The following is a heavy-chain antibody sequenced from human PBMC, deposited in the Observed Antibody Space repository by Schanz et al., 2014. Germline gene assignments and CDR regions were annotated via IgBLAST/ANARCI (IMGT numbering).Heavy chain of an antibody. CDR2: ISPYTGNT. J-gene: IGHJ4*02. CDR3: ATGPSGSLDY. V-gene: IGHV1-69*08. D-gene: IGHD3-10*01. Sequence: QVQLVQSGAEVKKPGSSMKVSCKASGGTFNSYTINWVRQAPGQGLEWVGWISPYTGNTHYFDKMEGRVTITADRSTSTAYMELSSLRSEDTAVYYCATGPSGSLDYWGQGTLVTVSS. CDR1: GGTFNSYT.